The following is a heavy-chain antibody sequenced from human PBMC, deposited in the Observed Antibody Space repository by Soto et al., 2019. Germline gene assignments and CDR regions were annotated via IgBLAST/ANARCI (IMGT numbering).Heavy chain of an antibody. J-gene: IGHJ5*02. CDR1: GGSISSGGYS. V-gene: IGHV4-30-2*05. Sequence: EMGNASETLSLTCAVSGGSISSGGYSWSWIRQPPGKGLEWIGYIYHSGSTYYNPSLKSRVTISVDTSKNQFSLKLSSVTAADAAVYYCARDHFKFLESSGWFDPWGQGTLVTVPQ. D-gene: IGHD3-3*01. CDR3: ARDHFKFLESSGWFDP. CDR2: IYHSGST.